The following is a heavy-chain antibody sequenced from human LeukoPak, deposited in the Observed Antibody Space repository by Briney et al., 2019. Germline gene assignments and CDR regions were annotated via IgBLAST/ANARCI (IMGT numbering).Heavy chain of an antibody. V-gene: IGHV3-11*04. CDR2: ISSSGSTI. D-gene: IGHD2-21*02. CDR3: ARVVVTPITYYMDV. J-gene: IGHJ6*03. CDR1: GFTFSDYY. Sequence: PGGSLRLSCAASGFTFSDYYMSWIRQAPGKGLEWVSYISSSGSTIYYADSVKGRFTISRDNAKNSLYLQMNSLRAEDTAVYHCARVVVTPITYYMDVWGKGTTVTVS.